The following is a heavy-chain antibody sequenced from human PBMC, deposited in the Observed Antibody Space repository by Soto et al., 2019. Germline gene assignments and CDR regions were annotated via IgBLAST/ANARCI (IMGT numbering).Heavy chain of an antibody. J-gene: IGHJ5*01. CDR2: MFSSGST. Sequence: SETLSLTCTVSGGSMSSYYWSWIRQPAGKGLQWIGRMFSSGSTNYNPSLKSRVTMSLDTSKNQFSLYLRSVTAADTAVYYCARGTTDSGKNWFDSWGQGTTVTVSS. CDR1: GGSMSSYY. V-gene: IGHV4-4*07. D-gene: IGHD1-1*01. CDR3: ARGTTDSGKNWFDS.